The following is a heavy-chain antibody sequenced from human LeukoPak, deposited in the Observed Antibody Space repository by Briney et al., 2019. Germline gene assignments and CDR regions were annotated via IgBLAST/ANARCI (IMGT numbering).Heavy chain of an antibody. J-gene: IGHJ5*02. V-gene: IGHV4-59*13. CDR1: GASISNYC. D-gene: IGHD3/OR15-3a*01. Sequence: PSETLSLTCSVSGASISNYCWSWIRQPPGKGLEWIGYIYYSGSTNYNPSLTSRLTISVDTSKNQFSLKLTSVTVADTAVYYCARTPRSGVWTGYYVWFDPWGQGTLVSVSS. CDR2: IYYSGST. CDR3: ARTPRSGVWTGYYVWFDP.